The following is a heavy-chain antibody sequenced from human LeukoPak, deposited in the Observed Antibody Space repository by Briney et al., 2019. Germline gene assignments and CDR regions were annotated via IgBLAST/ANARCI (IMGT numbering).Heavy chain of an antibody. V-gene: IGHV4-59*08. Sequence: SETLSLTCTVSGGSISSDSWSWIRQAPGKGLEWIGDTYYSGSTNYDPSLKSRVSISVDPSKNQFSLKLSSVTAADTAVYYCARSIVVSVNYFYYGMDVWGQGTTVTVSS. D-gene: IGHD3-22*01. CDR3: ARSIVVSVNYFYYGMDV. J-gene: IGHJ6*02. CDR2: TYYSGST. CDR1: GGSISSDS.